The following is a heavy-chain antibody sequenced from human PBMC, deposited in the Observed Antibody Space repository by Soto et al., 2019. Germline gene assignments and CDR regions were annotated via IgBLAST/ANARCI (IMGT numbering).Heavy chain of an antibody. CDR3: VRSVPAATWHSNGMDV. Sequence: SETLSLTCTVSGGSVGSSSCWSWVRRPPGKGLEWIAEIYHSGTTNYNPSLKSRVSMSVDKSKNQFSLTLNSVTAADTAVYYCVRSVPAATWHSNGMDVWGQGTTVTVSS. D-gene: IGHD2-2*01. V-gene: IGHV4-4*02. J-gene: IGHJ6*02. CDR2: IYHSGTT. CDR1: GGSVGSSSC.